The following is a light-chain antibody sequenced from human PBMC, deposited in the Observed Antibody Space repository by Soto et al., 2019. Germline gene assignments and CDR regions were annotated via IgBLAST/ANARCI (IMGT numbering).Light chain of an antibody. Sequence: GLSQSAGTLSLSTGERATLSCRASQRINTSYLAWYQQKPGQAPRLLIYGASTRATGIPARFSGSGSGTEFTLTISSLQPEDFASYYCQQYNSYSTFAQGTKVAIK. CDR3: QQYNSYST. CDR1: QRINTSY. CDR2: GAS. V-gene: IGKV3-20*01. J-gene: IGKJ1*01.